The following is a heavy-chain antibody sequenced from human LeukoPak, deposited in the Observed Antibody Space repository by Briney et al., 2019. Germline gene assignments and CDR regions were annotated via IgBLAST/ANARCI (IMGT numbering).Heavy chain of an antibody. Sequence: AASVKVSCKASGYTFTTYDIKWVRQAPGQGLEWLGWLSPTSGNTGYAQKFQGRVTMTRDTSTSTVYMELSSLTSDDTAVYYCARGEAIVGSYWGQGTLVTVSS. CDR1: GYTFTTYD. V-gene: IGHV1-8*01. D-gene: IGHD1-26*01. J-gene: IGHJ4*02. CDR2: LSPTSGNT. CDR3: ARGEAIVGSY.